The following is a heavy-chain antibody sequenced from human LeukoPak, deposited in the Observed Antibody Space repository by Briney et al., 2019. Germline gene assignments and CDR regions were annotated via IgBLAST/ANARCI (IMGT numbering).Heavy chain of an antibody. CDR2: IHNDGSNDGSST. V-gene: IGHV3-74*01. CDR1: GFIFSSYW. CDR3: AKSRGYGFFMDY. J-gene: IGHJ4*02. D-gene: IGHD5-18*01. Sequence: PGGSLRLSCAAPGFIFSSYWMHWVRQAPGKGLVWVSRIHNDGSNDGSSTNYADSVKGRFTISRDNAKNTLYLQMNSLRAEDTAIYYCAKSRGYGFFMDYWGQGTLVTVSS.